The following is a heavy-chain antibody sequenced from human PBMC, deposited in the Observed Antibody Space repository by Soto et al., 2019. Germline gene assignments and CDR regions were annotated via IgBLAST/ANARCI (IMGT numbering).Heavy chain of an antibody. CDR2: IFSGGST. D-gene: IGHD3-10*01. CDR1: GFTDSSNY. Sequence: EVQLVESGGGLVQPGGSLRLSCAASGFTDSSNYMSWVRQAPGKGLEWVSVIFSGGSTYYADSVKGRFTISRDNSKNTLYLQMNTLRAEDTAVYYCARDMVRGMDVWGQGTTVTVSS. V-gene: IGHV3-66*01. CDR3: ARDMVRGMDV. J-gene: IGHJ6*02.